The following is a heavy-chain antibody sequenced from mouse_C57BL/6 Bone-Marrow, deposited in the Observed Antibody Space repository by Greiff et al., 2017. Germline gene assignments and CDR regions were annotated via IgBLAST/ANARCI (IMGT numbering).Heavy chain of an antibody. CDR3: ARIRGLYFDV. V-gene: IGHV5-4*03. J-gene: IGHJ1*03. D-gene: IGHD3-2*02. CDR2: ISDGGSYN. Sequence: EVKLMESGGGLVKPGGSLKLSCAASGFTFSSYAMSWVRQTPEKRLEWVATISDGGSYNYYQDNVKGRFTISRDNAKNNLYLQMSHLKSEDTAMYYCARIRGLYFDVWGTGTTVTVSS. CDR1: GFTFSSYA.